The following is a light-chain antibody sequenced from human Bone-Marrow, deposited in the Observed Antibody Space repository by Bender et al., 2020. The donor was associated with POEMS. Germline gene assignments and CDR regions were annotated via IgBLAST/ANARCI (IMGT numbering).Light chain of an antibody. CDR2: DVT. CDR1: SSDVGGYNF. CDR3: SSYTSSSTLV. J-gene: IGLJ3*02. Sequence: QSALTQPASVSGTPGQSITISCTGTSSDVGGYNFVSWYQQHPGKAPKVMIYDVTNRPSGVSNRFSGSTSANTASLTISGLQAEDEADYYCSSYTSSSTLVFGGGTKLPVL. V-gene: IGLV2-14*03.